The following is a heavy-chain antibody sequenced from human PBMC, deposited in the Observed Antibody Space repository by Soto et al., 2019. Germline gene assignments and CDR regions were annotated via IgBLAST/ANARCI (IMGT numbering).Heavy chain of an antibody. V-gene: IGHV4-59*08. Sequence: QVQLQESGPGLVKPSETLSLTCSVPGGSIRSHNWSWIRQPPGKGLEWIGCMYSSAMTEYNPALKSRVTISADTSNNQVSLKLSSVTAADPAVYYCARHLFDSWKGYPYYYDMDVWGKGTAVTVSS. CDR1: GGSIRSHN. D-gene: IGHD3-3*01. J-gene: IGHJ6*03. CDR2: MYSSAMT. CDR3: ARHLFDSWKGYPYYYDMDV.